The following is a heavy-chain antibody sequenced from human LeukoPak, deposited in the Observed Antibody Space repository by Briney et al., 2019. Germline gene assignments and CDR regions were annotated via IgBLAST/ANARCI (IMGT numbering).Heavy chain of an antibody. D-gene: IGHD2-2*01. CDR2: ISGSGGST. Sequence: GGSLRLSCAASGFTFSDYAMSWVRQAPGKGLEWVSAISGSGGSTYYADSVKGRFTISRDSSKNTLYLQMNSLRAEDTAVYYCATVFSSSNEFFDYWGQGALVTVSS. V-gene: IGHV3-23*01. CDR3: ATVFSSSNEFFDY. CDR1: GFTFSDYA. J-gene: IGHJ4*02.